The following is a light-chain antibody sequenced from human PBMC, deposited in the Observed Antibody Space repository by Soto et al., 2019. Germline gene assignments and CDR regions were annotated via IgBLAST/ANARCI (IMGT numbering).Light chain of an antibody. Sequence: DIQLTQSPSFLSASVGDRVTITCRASQGISTYLAWYQQKSGKAPKLLIYVASTLQSGVPSRFSGSGSGTEFTLTISSLQTEDLATYYCQQLNSYPYTFGQGTKLEIK. V-gene: IGKV1-9*01. CDR1: QGISTY. J-gene: IGKJ2*01. CDR2: VAS. CDR3: QQLNSYPYT.